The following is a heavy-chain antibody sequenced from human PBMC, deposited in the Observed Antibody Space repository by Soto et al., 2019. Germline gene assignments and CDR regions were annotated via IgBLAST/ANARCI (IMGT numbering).Heavy chain of an antibody. CDR1: GFTLSTYT. D-gene: IGHD6-19*01. J-gene: IGHJ4*02. CDR2: INSDGGST. CDR3: ARSRTRVAVSVSTAYYFDY. V-gene: IGHV3-64*01. Sequence: EVQLVESGGGLVQPGGSLRLSCAASGFTLSTYTMHWVRQAPGKGLESVSGINSDGGSTYYAKSVEGRFTISRDSSKNTLYLQMGSLRAEDMAVYYCARSRTRVAVSVSTAYYFDYWGRGTLVTVSS.